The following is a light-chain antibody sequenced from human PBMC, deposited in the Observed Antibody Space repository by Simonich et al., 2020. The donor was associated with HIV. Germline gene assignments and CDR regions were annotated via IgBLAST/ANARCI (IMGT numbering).Light chain of an antibody. Sequence: DIQMTQSPSSLSASVGDRVTITCRASQSISSYLNWYQKKQGKAPKPLIYAASSLQSGVPSRFSGSGSGTDFTLTISSLQPEDFATYHCQQSYDIPITFGQGTRLEIK. CDR3: QQSYDIPIT. V-gene: IGKV1-39*01. CDR2: AAS. J-gene: IGKJ5*01. CDR1: QSISSY.